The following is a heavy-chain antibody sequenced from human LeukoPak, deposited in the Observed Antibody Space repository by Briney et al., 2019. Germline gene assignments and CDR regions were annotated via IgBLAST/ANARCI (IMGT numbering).Heavy chain of an antibody. V-gene: IGHV1-18*01. CDR3: ARDLNAYYDSSGSLDY. CDR1: GYTFTSYG. Sequence: GASVKVSCKAPGYTFTSYGISWVRQAPGQGLEWMGWISAYNGNTNYAQKLQGRVTMTTDTSTSTAYMELRSLRSDDTAVYYCARDLNAYYDSSGSLDYWGQGTLVTVSS. J-gene: IGHJ4*02. CDR2: ISAYNGNT. D-gene: IGHD3-22*01.